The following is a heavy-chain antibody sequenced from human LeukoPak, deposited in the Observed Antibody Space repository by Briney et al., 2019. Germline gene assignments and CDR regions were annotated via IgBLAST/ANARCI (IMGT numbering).Heavy chain of an antibody. CDR1: GFTFSSNW. CDR3: AREAAATYFDS. Sequence: GGSLRLSCAASGFTFSSNWMSWVRQAPGKGLEWVANINKDGSDQYYVDSVKGRFTISRDNARNSLYLQINSLRAEDTAVYYYAREAAATYFDSWGQGTLVIVSS. CDR2: INKDGSDQ. J-gene: IGHJ4*02. D-gene: IGHD6-25*01. V-gene: IGHV3-7*01.